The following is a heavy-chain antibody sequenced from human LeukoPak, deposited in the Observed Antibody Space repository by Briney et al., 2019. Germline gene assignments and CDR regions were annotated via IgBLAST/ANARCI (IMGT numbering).Heavy chain of an antibody. J-gene: IGHJ6*03. D-gene: IGHD4-11*01. CDR3: ARGNSNYYYYYMDV. Sequence: GGSLRPSCAASGFTFSNYEMNWVRQAPGKGLDWVAYISRGGRTVDYADSVKGRFTISRDNAKNSLYLQMNSLRAEDTAVYYCARGNSNYYYYYMDVWGKGTTVTVSS. CDR2: ISRGGRTV. CDR1: GFTFSNYE. V-gene: IGHV3-48*03.